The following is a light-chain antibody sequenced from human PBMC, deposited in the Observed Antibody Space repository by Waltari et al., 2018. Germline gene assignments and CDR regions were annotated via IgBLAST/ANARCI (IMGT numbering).Light chain of an antibody. Sequence: SFELTQPPSLSVSPGQTARIPCSGDALSKHHAHWHQQRPGLAPVLVIYKDSERPSGIPERFSGSSSGTTVTLTISGVQAEDEADYYCQSADSSGSVVFGGGTKLTVL. J-gene: IGLJ2*01. CDR1: ALSKHH. CDR2: KDS. V-gene: IGLV3-25*03. CDR3: QSADSSGSVV.